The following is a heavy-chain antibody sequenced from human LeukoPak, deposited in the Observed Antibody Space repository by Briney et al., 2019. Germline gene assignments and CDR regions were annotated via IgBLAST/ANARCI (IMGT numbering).Heavy chain of an antibody. J-gene: IGHJ6*02. CDR3: AKGGSGYYYYYYGMDV. V-gene: IGHV3-64*01. Sequence: GGSLRLSCAASGFTFSSYAMHWVRQAPGKGLEYVSAISSNGGSTYYANSVKGRFTISRDNSKNTLYLQMSSLRAEDTAVYYCAKGGSGYYYYYYGMDVWGQGTTVTVSS. D-gene: IGHD3-22*01. CDR1: GFTFSSYA. CDR2: ISSNGGST.